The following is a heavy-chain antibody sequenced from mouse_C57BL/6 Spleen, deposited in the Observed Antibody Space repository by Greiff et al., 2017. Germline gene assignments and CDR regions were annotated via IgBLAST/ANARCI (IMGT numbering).Heavy chain of an antibody. CDR1: GFTFSSYA. J-gene: IGHJ3*01. D-gene: IGHD1-1*01. CDR2: ISDGGSYT. Sequence: EVKLVESGGGLVKPGGSLKLSCAASGFTFSSYAMSWVRQTPEKRLEWVATISDGGSYTYYPDNVQGRFTISRDNAKNNLYLQMSHRKSEDTAMYYCARDGNYYGSTLFAYWGQGTLVTVSA. CDR3: ARDGNYYGSTLFAY. V-gene: IGHV5-4*01.